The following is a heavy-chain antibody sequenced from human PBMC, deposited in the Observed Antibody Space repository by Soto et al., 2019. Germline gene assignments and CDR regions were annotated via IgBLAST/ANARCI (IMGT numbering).Heavy chain of an antibody. CDR2: IIPILGIA. D-gene: IGHD3-22*01. V-gene: IGHV1-69*02. CDR1: GGTFSSYT. J-gene: IGHJ6*03. Sequence: SVKVSCKASGGTFSSYTISWVRQAPGQGLEWMGRIIPILGIANYAQKFQGRVTITADKSTSTAYMELSRLRTEDTDGYYSARGITMIVGYYMDVWGKGTTVPVSS. CDR3: ARGITMIVGYYMDV.